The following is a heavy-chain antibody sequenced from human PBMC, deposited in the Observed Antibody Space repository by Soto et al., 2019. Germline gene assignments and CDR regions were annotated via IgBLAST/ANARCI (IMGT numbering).Heavy chain of an antibody. CDR2: ISSSSSTI. CDR1: GFTFSSYS. J-gene: IGHJ4*02. D-gene: IGHD3-10*01. Sequence: PGGSLRHSCAVSGFTFSSYSINWIRQAPGKGLEWVSYISSSSSTIYYADSVKGRFTISRDNAKNSLYLQMNSLRDEDTAVYYCARDSSIGEEDFDYWGQGTLVTVSS. CDR3: ARDSSIGEEDFDY. V-gene: IGHV3-48*02.